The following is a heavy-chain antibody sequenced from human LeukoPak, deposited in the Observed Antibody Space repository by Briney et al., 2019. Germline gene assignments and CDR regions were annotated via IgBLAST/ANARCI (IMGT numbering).Heavy chain of an antibody. D-gene: IGHD1-26*01. V-gene: IGHV1-46*01. CDR1: GYTFTSYF. J-gene: IGHJ4*02. Sequence: ASVQVSCKASGYTFTSYFLHWVRQAPGQGLEWMGIINPSTGSTTYAQKFQGRVTLTRDTSTRTVYMELSSLRSEGTAVYYCVRPLSGASYGYWGQGTLVTVYS. CDR2: INPSTGST. CDR3: VRPLSGASYGY.